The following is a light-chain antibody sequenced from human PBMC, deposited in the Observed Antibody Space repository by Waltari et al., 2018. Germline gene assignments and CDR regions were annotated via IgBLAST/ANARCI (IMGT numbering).Light chain of an antibody. V-gene: IGLV2-23*02. J-gene: IGLJ3*02. CDR1: SSDIGSYNL. Sequence: QSALTQPASVSASPGQSITISCKGTSSDIGSYNLVSWYQQHPGKAPKVMIYDVTKRPSGVSIRFSGSKSGYTASLTVSGLQPEDESDYYCCSYAGDSLWVFGGGTKLTVL. CDR3: CSYAGDSLWV. CDR2: DVT.